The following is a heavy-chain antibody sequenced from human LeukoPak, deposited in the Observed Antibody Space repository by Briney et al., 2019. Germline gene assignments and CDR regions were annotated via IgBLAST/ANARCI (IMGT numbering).Heavy chain of an antibody. D-gene: IGHD3-22*01. V-gene: IGHV1-46*01. CDR2: INPSGGST. CDR3: ARDGDYYDSSGSTPSYFDL. Sequence: ASVKVSCRASGYTFTGDYMHWVRQAPGQGLEWMGIINPSGGSTSYAQKFQGRVTMTRDTSTSTVYMELSGLRSEDTAVYYCARDGDYYDSSGSTPSYFDLWGRGTLVTVSS. J-gene: IGHJ2*01. CDR1: GYTFTGDY.